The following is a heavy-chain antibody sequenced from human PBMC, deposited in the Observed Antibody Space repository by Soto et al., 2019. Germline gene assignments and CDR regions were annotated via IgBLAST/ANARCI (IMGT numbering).Heavy chain of an antibody. Sequence: EASVKVSCKASGYTFTSYYMHWVRQAPGQGLEWMGIINPSGGSTSYAQKFQGRVTMTRDTSTSTVYMELSSLRSEDTAVYYCARDQHYYDSSGSPIGWFDPWGQGTLVTVSS. D-gene: IGHD3-22*01. J-gene: IGHJ5*02. CDR3: ARDQHYYDSSGSPIGWFDP. V-gene: IGHV1-46*01. CDR2: INPSGGST. CDR1: GYTFTSYY.